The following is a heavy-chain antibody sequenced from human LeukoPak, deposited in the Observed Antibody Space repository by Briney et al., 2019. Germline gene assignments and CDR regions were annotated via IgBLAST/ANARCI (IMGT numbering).Heavy chain of an antibody. D-gene: IGHD2-15*01. CDR3: ARRVVVVTANDKSDVFDM. CDR2: IYYTRST. V-gene: IGHV4-59*02. CDR1: GGSVSSYY. Sequence: PSETLSLTCTVSGGSVSSYYWNWIRQSPGEGLEWIGYIYYTRSTKYNPSLESRVTISLDTSKNQFSLKLSSVTAADTAVYYCARRVVVVTANDKSDVFDMWGQGTVVTVSS. J-gene: IGHJ3*02.